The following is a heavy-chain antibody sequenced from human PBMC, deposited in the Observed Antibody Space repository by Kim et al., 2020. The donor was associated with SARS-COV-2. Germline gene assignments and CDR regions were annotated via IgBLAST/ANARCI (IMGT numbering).Heavy chain of an antibody. D-gene: IGHD3-10*01. V-gene: IGHV3-30*07. J-gene: IGHJ4*02. Sequence: AGAVKGRFTIARDNSKDTLYLQMNRLRAEDTAVYYCARDRGIQQSTHFDYWGQGTLVTVSS. CDR3: ARDRGIQQSTHFDY.